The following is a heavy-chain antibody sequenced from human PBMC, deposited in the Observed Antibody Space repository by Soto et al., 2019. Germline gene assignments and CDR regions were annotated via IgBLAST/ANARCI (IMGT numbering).Heavy chain of an antibody. CDR3: ARSPLLGWLQSGHVAY. CDR2: INPSGGSA. D-gene: IGHD5-12*01. J-gene: IGHJ4*02. CDR1: GYTFTTYY. Sequence: QVQLVQSGAEVKKPGASVKVSCKASGYTFTTYYIHWVRQAPGQGLEWIGVINPSGGSATYTQNFQDRVTMTRDTSTSAVTMELGSLTTDDTALDYCARSPLLGWLQSGHVAYWSQGALVTASS. V-gene: IGHV1-46*01.